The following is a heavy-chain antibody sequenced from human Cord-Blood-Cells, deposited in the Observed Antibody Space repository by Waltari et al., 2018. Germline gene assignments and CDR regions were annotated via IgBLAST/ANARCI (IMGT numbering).Heavy chain of an antibody. CDR2: INPNSGGT. D-gene: IGHD1-26*01. V-gene: IGHV1-2*02. CDR1: GYTFTGYY. J-gene: IGHJ3*02. CDR3: ARDKGIRYSGSYYAFDI. Sequence: QVQLVQSGAEVNKPGAAVQVSCTASGYTFTGYYMHRDRPATRQGLEWMGWINPNSGGTNYAQKFQGRVTMTRDTSISTAYMELSRLRSDDTAVYYCARDKGIRYSGSYYAFDIWGQGTMVTVSS.